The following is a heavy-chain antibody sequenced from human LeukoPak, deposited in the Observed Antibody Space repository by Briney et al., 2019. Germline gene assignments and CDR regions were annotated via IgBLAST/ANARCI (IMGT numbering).Heavy chain of an antibody. V-gene: IGHV1-24*01. CDR2: FDPEDGET. J-gene: IGHJ3*02. Sequence: ASVKVSCMVSGYTLTELSMHWVRQAPGKGLEWMGGFDPEDGETIYTQKFQGRVTMTEDTSTDTAYTELSSLRSEHTAVYYCATPWPMLTGYYRPHAFEIWGQGTMVTASS. CDR1: GYTLTELS. CDR3: ATPWPMLTGYYRPHAFEI. D-gene: IGHD3-9*01.